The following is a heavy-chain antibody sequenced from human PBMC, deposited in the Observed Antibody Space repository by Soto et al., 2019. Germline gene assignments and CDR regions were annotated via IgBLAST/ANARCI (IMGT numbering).Heavy chain of an antibody. CDR2: ISYDGSNK. CDR1: GFTFSSYG. Sequence: GGSLRLSCAASGFTFSSYGMHWVCQAPGKGLEWVAVISYDGSNKYYADSVKGRFTISRDNSKNTLYLQMNSLRAEDTAVYYCAKAAGRESSSSWSDYWGQGTLVTVSS. J-gene: IGHJ4*02. D-gene: IGHD6-13*01. CDR3: AKAAGRESSSSWSDY. V-gene: IGHV3-30*18.